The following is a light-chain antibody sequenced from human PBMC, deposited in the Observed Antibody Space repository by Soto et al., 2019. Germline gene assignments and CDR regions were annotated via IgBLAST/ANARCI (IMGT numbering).Light chain of an antibody. Sequence: QSALTQPASVSGSPGQSITISCTGTSGDIGGYNYVSWYQQHPGKAPKLMIYVVSDRPSGVSNRFSGSKSGNTASLTISGLRAEDEADYYCSSYTTSNTLLFGGGTKLTVL. CDR1: SGDIGGYNY. CDR2: VVS. CDR3: SSYTTSNTLL. J-gene: IGLJ2*01. V-gene: IGLV2-14*01.